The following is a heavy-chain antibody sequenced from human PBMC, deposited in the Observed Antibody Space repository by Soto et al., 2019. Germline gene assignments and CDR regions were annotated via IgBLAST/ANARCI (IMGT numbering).Heavy chain of an antibody. V-gene: IGHV1-69*01. CDR1: GGTFSSYA. J-gene: IGHJ6*02. CDR3: ARDNETNAYYYYYGMDV. Sequence: QVQLVQSGAEVKKPGSSVKVSCKASGGTFSSYAISWVRQAPGQGLEWMGGIIPIFGTANYAQKFQGRVTITADESTSTDYMELSRLRSEDTDVYYCARDNETNAYYYYYGMDVWGQGTTVTVSS. D-gene: IGHD1-1*01. CDR2: IIPIFGTA.